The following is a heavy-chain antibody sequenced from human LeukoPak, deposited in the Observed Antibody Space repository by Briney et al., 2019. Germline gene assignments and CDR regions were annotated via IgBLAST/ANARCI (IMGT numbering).Heavy chain of an antibody. Sequence: SQTLSLTCTVSGGSISNYYWSWIRQPPGEGLEWIGYIYNSGSTNYNPSLKSRVTISVDMSKNEFSLKLSSVTAADTAVYYCARDRVYDDSSGYYFDIWGQGTMVTVSS. CDR2: IYNSGST. CDR3: ARDRVYDDSSGYYFDI. D-gene: IGHD3-22*01. V-gene: IGHV4-59*01. CDR1: GGSISNYY. J-gene: IGHJ3*02.